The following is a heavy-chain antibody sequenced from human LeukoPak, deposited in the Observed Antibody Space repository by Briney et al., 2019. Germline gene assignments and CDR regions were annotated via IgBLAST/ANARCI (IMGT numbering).Heavy chain of an antibody. CDR2: INPKSGAT. V-gene: IGHV1-2*02. J-gene: IGHJ5*02. Sequence: ASVKVSCKASGYPFSDYYLHWVRQAPAQGLEWMGWINPKSGATNYAQKFQGRVTMTRDTSISTAYMELSSLRSEDTAVYYCARDSAQWLPWFDPWGQGTLVTVSS. D-gene: IGHD5-12*01. CDR3: ARDSAQWLPWFDP. CDR1: GYPFSDYY.